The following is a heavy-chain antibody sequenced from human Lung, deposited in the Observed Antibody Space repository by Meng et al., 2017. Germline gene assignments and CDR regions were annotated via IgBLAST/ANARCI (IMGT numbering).Heavy chain of an antibody. Sequence: LVESGGGVVQPGGSLRLSCAASGFTLNTYAMHWVRQAPGKGLEWVSLMSFDGAQIYYSDSVRGRFTISRDNSKNTLYLQMNSLRAEDTAVYHCARDKPPNDVWGRGTLVTVSS. J-gene: IGHJ2*01. V-gene: IGHV3-30*01. CDR2: MSFDGAQI. CDR3: ARDKPPNDV. CDR1: GFTLNTYA.